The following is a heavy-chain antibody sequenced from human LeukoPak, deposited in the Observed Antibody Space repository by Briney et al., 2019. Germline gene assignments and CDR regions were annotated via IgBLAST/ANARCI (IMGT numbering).Heavy chain of an antibody. CDR2: MNPNRGNT. V-gene: IGHV1-8*01. CDR3: ARDTLWFGEILTSYYYYGMDV. CDR1: GYTFTSYD. D-gene: IGHD3-10*01. J-gene: IGHJ6*02. Sequence: ASVTVSCKASGYTFTSYDFYLLRQDTAQGLEWMGLMNPNRGNTGYAQKFQGRVTMTRNTSISTAYMELSSLRSEDTGVYYCARDTLWFGEILTSYYYYGMDVWGQGTTVTVSS.